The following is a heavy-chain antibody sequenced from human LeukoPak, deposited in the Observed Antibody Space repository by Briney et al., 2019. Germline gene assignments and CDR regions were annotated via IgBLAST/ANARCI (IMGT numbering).Heavy chain of an antibody. Sequence: PGGSLRLSCAASGFTFSSYAMSWVRQAPGKGLEWVSAISGSGGSTYYADSVKGRFTISRDNSKNTLYLQMNSLRAEDTAVYYCAKVGPLYCSSTSCSFDYWGQGTLVTVSS. CDR1: GFTFSSYA. CDR3: AKVGPLYCSSTSCSFDY. V-gene: IGHV3-23*01. CDR2: ISGSGGST. D-gene: IGHD2-2*01. J-gene: IGHJ4*02.